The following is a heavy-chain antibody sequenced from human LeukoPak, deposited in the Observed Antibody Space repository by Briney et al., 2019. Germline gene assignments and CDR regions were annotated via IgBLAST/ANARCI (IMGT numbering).Heavy chain of an antibody. D-gene: IGHD2-2*01. CDR1: GFTFSSYA. CDR3: ARDHCSSTSCYHMDV. Sequence: GRSLRLSCAASGFTFSSYAMHWVRQAPGKGLEWVAVISYDGSNKYYADSVKGRFTISRDNSKNTLYLQMNSLRAEDTAVYYCARDHCSSTSCYHMDVWGKGTTVTVSS. CDR2: ISYDGSNK. V-gene: IGHV3-30-3*01. J-gene: IGHJ6*04.